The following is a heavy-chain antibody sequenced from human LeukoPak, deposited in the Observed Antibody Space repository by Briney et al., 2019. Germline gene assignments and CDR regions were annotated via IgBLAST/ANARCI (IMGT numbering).Heavy chain of an antibody. J-gene: IGHJ4*02. D-gene: IGHD3-9*01. CDR1: GGTFSSYA. Sequence: GASVKVSCKASGGTFSSYAISWVRQAPGQGLEWMGGIIPIFGTANYAQKFQGRVTITADKSTSTAYMELSSLRSEDTAVYYCARDIRYDILTGYEEPWLWGQGTLVTVSS. V-gene: IGHV1-69*06. CDR2: IIPIFGTA. CDR3: ARDIRYDILTGYEEPWL.